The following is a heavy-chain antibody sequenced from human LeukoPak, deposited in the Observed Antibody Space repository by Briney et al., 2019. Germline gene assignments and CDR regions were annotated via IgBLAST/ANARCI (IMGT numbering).Heavy chain of an antibody. V-gene: IGHV4-59*01. CDR3: ARVTGGLAAVGTRPFEI. CDR1: GGSINNYH. J-gene: IGHJ3*02. Sequence: SETLSLTCTVAGGSINNYHWSWIRLPPGRGLEWIVSIYSRGTTYYNSSLKSRVTVSVDTSKKQFSLKLTSVTAADTAVYYCARVTGGLAAVGTRPFEIWGQGTMVTVSS. D-gene: IGHD6-13*01. CDR2: IYSRGTT.